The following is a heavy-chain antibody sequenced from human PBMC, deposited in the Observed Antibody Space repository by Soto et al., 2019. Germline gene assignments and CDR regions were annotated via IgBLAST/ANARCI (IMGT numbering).Heavy chain of an antibody. J-gene: IGHJ6*02. CDR2: IYYSGST. D-gene: IGHD3-3*01. CDR1: GGSLSSSSYY. Sequence: SETLSLTCTVSGGSLSSSSYYWGWIRQPPGKGLEWIGSIYYSGSTYYNPSLKSRVTISVDTSKNQFSLKLSSVTAADTAVYYCARRHVEWLYYYYHGMDVWGQGTTDNVSS. CDR3: ARRHVEWLYYYYHGMDV. V-gene: IGHV4-39*01.